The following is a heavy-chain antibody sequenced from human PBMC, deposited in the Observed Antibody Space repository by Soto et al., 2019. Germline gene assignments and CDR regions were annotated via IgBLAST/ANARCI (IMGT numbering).Heavy chain of an antibody. V-gene: IGHV3-30-3*01. D-gene: IGHD2-15*01. CDR2: IAHDGSNA. CDR1: GFTFRNHA. CDR3: ARGDREDILVVVGARPGEYGTDI. J-gene: IGHJ6*02. Sequence: QVQLVESGGGVVQPGGSLRLSCAASGFTFRNHAMHWVRQAPGKGLECLAVIAHDGSNAFYRDSVKGRFTVSRDNSKNTLYLYMNSLRSEDTGVYYCARGDREDILVVVGARPGEYGTDISGQGTTVIVSS.